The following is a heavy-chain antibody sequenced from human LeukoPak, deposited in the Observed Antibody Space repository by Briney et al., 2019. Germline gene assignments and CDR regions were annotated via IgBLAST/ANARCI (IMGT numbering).Heavy chain of an antibody. CDR2: IYFTGTI. D-gene: IGHD6-13*01. CDR1: GGSININNHY. V-gene: IGHV4-39*07. J-gene: IGHJ4*02. CDR3: ARSGPQSSSSWFHSSD. Sequence: SETLSLTCTVSGGSININNHYWGWIRQPPGKGLEWIGSIYFTGTIYYNPSLDSRLTISVDTSKNQFSLRLASVTAADTAVYYCARSGPQSSSSWFHSSDWGQGILVTVTS.